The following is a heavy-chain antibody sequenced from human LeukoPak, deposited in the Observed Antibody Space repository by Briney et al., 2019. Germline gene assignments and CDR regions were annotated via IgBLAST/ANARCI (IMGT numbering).Heavy chain of an antibody. CDR3: AKGPNYYDSSGDAFDI. CDR2: IWYDGSNK. V-gene: IGHV3-33*06. CDR1: GFTFSSYG. J-gene: IGHJ3*02. D-gene: IGHD3-22*01. Sequence: GGSLRLSCAASGFTFSSYGMHWVRQAPGKGLEWVAVIWYDGSNKHYADSVKGRFTISRDNSKNTLYLQMNSLRAEDTAVYYCAKGPNYYDSSGDAFDIWGQGTMVTVSS.